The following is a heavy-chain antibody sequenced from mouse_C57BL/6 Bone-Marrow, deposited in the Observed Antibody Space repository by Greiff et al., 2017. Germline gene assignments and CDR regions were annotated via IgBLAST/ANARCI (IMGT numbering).Heavy chain of an antibody. CDR2: IDPENGDT. Sequence: EVKLMESGAELVRPGASVKLSCTASGFNIKDDYMHWVKQRPEQGLEWIGWIDPENGDTEYASKFQGKATITAYTSSNTAYLQLSSLTSEDTAVYYCSSFDGNYFDFWGQGTPLTVAS. CDR3: SSFDGNYFDF. V-gene: IGHV14-4*01. D-gene: IGHD2-3*01. J-gene: IGHJ2*01. CDR1: GFNIKDDY.